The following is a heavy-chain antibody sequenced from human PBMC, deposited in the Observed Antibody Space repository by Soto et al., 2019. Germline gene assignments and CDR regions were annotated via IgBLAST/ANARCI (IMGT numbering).Heavy chain of an antibody. D-gene: IGHD6-13*01. CDR1: VGTFSSYT. CDR2: IIPILGIA. CDR3: ARGGVSSWHSSGIDY. Sequence: QVQLVQSGAEVKKPGSSVKVSCKASVGTFSSYTISWVRQAPGQGLEWMGRIIPILGIANYAQKFQGRVTITADKSTSTAYMELSSLRSEDTAVYYCARGGVSSWHSSGIDYWGQGTLVTVSS. J-gene: IGHJ4*02. V-gene: IGHV1-69*02.